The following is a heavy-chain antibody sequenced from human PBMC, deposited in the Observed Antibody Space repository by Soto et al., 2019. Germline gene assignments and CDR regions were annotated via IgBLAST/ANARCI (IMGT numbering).Heavy chain of an antibody. CDR1: GYDITTYW. Sequence: GESLKISCKGSGYDITTYWISWVRQMPGRGLEWMGRIDPSDSYINYSPSFQGHVTFSADRSTNTAYLQCNSLKASDTAIVYCGSHTYSASPWLVTGGQGALVTISS. V-gene: IGHV5-10-1*01. CDR2: IDPSDSYI. D-gene: IGHD5-12*01. CDR3: GSHTYSASPWLVT. J-gene: IGHJ4*01.